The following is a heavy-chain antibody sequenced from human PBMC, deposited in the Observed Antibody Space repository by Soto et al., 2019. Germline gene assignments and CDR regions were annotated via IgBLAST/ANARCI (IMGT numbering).Heavy chain of an antibody. D-gene: IGHD2-2*02. CDR2: ISAYNGNT. J-gene: IGHJ5*02. V-gene: IGHV1-18*04. Sequence: ASVNVSCKASGYTFTNYGINWVRQAPGQGLEWMGWISAYNGNTNYAQKLQGRVTMTTDTSTSTAYMELGSLRSDDTAVYYCARVGSYCSSTSCYTYNWFVPWGQGTLVTVSS. CDR3: ARVGSYCSSTSCYTYNWFVP. CDR1: GYTFTNYG.